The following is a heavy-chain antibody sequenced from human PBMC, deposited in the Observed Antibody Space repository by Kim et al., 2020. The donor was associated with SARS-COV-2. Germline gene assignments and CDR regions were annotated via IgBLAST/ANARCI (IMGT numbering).Heavy chain of an antibody. V-gene: IGHV1-3*01. CDR2: INAGNGDT. CDR3: ARGHYQPGWGDYGVF. D-gene: IGHD4-17*01. CDR1: GYTFTSYA. Sequence: ASVKVSCKASGYTFTSYAIHWVRQAPGQSLEWMGWINAGNGDTKYSQKFQGRVTITWDTSASTAYMDLSSLRSEDTAVYYCARGHYQPGWGDYGVFWGQGTLVTVSS. J-gene: IGHJ4*02.